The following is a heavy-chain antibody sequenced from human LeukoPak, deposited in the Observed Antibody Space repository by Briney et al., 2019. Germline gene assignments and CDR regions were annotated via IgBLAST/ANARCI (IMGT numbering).Heavy chain of an antibody. D-gene: IGHD6-13*01. Sequence: SETLSLTCTVSGGSISSYYWSWIRQPPGKGLEWIGYIYYSGSTNYNPSLKSRVTISVDTSKNQFSLKLSSVTAADTAVYYCARGTHWRIAAAGTWYFDYWGQGTLVTVSS. J-gene: IGHJ4*02. CDR1: GGSISSYY. V-gene: IGHV4-59*01. CDR3: ARGTHWRIAAAGTWYFDY. CDR2: IYYSGST.